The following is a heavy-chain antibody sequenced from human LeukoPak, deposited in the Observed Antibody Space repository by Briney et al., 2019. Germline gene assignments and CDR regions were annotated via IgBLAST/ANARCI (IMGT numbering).Heavy chain of an antibody. CDR3: AGQKGMDY. J-gene: IGHJ4*02. Sequence: GGSLRLSCAASGFTFSSYTMSWVRQAPGKGLEWVLSISSDRTTIFYADSVKGRFTISRDNAQNSLYLQMNSLRDEDTAVYYCAGQKGMDYWGQGTLVIVSS. CDR1: GFTFSSYT. CDR2: ISSDRTTI. V-gene: IGHV3-48*02.